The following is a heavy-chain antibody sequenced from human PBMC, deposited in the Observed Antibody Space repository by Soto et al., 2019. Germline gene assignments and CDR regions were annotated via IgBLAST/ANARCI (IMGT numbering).Heavy chain of an antibody. CDR3: ARGIGYNTFDY. CDR2: IGSSGYSI. CDR1: GFTFSSFD. D-gene: IGHD5-18*01. Sequence: EVQLVESGGGLVQPGGSLRLSCAASGFTFSSFDMNWVRQAPGKGLEWVSHIGSSGYSIYYADSVRGRFTISRENAKNSLYLQMNSLRVEDTGIYYCARGIGYNTFDYWGQGTLVTVSS. J-gene: IGHJ4*02. V-gene: IGHV3-48*03.